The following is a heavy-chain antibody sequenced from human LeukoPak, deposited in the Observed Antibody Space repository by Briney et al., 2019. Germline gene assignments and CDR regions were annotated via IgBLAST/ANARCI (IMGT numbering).Heavy chain of an antibody. J-gene: IGHJ6*03. Sequence: SETLSLTCAVYGGSFRGFYWTWIRQSPGKGLEWIGEINHSGSSSYNPSLKSRIMISVDMSKNQFSLKVRSVTAADTAVYYCARSHFGGDCYSSRWQILYGYYYYYMDVWGTGTTVTVSS. CDR3: ARSHFGGDCYSSRWQILYGYYYYYMDV. V-gene: IGHV4-34*01. D-gene: IGHD2-21*02. CDR1: GGSFRGFY. CDR2: INHSGSS.